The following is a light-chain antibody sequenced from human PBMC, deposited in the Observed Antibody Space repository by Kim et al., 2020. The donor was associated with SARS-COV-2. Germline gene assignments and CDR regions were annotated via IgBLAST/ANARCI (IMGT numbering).Light chain of an antibody. CDR2: DVS. V-gene: IGLV2-14*04. Sequence: GPSFTISCPGTSSDVGGYNYVSWYQQPPGKAPKLMIYDVSKRPSGVSNRFSGSKSGNTASLTISGLQAEDEADYYCNSYTSSSTLVFGGGTQLTVL. CDR3: NSYTSSSTLV. J-gene: IGLJ3*02. CDR1: SSDVGGYNY.